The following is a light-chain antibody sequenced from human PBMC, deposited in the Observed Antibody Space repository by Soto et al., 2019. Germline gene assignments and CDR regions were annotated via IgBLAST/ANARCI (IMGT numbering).Light chain of an antibody. CDR1: QSVNSGY. CDR3: QHYGSSPRT. Sequence: EIVLTQSPGTLSLSPGERATLSCRASQSVNSGYLAWYQHTPGQAPRLLIYDTSTRATGIPDRFSGSGSGTDFTLTISRLEPEDFAVFYCQHYGSSPRTFGQGTKVEIK. J-gene: IGKJ1*01. V-gene: IGKV3-20*01. CDR2: DTS.